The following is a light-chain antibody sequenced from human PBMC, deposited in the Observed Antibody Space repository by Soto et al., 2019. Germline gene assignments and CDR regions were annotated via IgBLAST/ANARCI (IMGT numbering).Light chain of an antibody. CDR1: SSNIGTNA. CDR2: NNN. Sequence: QSVLTQPPSASGTPGQRVTISCSGGSSNIGTNAVNWYQQLPGTAPKLLIYNNNQRPSGVPDRFSDSKSGTSASLAISGLKSEDEADYYCAAWDDRLNGYVFGTGTKLTVL. V-gene: IGLV1-44*01. J-gene: IGLJ1*01. CDR3: AAWDDRLNGYV.